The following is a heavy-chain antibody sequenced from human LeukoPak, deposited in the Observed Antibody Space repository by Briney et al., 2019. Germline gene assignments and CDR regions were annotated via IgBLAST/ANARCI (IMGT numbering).Heavy chain of an antibody. J-gene: IGHJ6*02. CDR3: ARDEPVDTAMKYYYYYGMDV. D-gene: IGHD5-18*01. CDR2: INPNSGGT. V-gene: IGHV1-2*06. Sequence: ASVKVSCKASGYTFTGYYMHWVRQAPGQGLEWMGRINPNSGGTNYAQKFQGRVTMTRDMSISTAYMELSRLRSDDTAVYYCARDEPVDTAMKYYYYYGMDVWGQGTTVTVSS. CDR1: GYTFTGYY.